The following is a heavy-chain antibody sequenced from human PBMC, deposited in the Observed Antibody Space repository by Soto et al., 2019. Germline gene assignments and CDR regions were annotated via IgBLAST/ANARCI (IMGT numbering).Heavy chain of an antibody. J-gene: IGHJ6*03. D-gene: IGHD2-15*01. CDR1: GGSFSGYY. CDR2: INHSGST. Sequence: SETLSLTCAVYGGSFSGYYWSWIRQPPGKGLEWIGEINHSGSTNYNPSLKSRVTISVDTSKNQFSLKLSSVTAADTAVYYCARGGYCSGGSCYPDYYYYYYMDVWGKGTTVTSP. CDR3: ARGGYCSGGSCYPDYYYYYYMDV. V-gene: IGHV4-34*01.